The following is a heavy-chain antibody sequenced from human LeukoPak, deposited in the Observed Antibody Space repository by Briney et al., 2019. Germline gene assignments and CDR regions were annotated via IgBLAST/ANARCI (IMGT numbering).Heavy chain of an antibody. D-gene: IGHD3-22*01. CDR1: GFTFNDYY. J-gene: IGHJ5*02. CDR2: ISSSGSTI. CDR3: ARATDYYDSSGYYPNWFDP. V-gene: IGHV3-11*04. Sequence: GGSLRLSCAASGFTFNDYYMSWIRQAPGKGLEWVSYISSSGSTIYYADSVKGRFTISRDNANNSLYLQMNSLRSEDTAVYYCARATDYYDSSGYYPNWFDPWGQGTLVTVSS.